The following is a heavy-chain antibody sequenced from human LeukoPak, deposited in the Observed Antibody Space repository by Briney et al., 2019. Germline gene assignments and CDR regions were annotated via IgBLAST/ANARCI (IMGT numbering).Heavy chain of an antibody. CDR3: ARVGEDCSGGSCPDY. J-gene: IGHJ4*01. Sequence: ASVKVSCKASGYTFTSYGISWVRQAPGQGLEWMGWISAYNGNTNYAQKLQGRATMTTDTSTSTAYMELRSLRSDDTAVYYCARVGEDCSGGSCPDYWGQEPWSPSPQ. CDR1: GYTFTSYG. V-gene: IGHV1-18*04. CDR2: ISAYNGNT. D-gene: IGHD2-15*01.